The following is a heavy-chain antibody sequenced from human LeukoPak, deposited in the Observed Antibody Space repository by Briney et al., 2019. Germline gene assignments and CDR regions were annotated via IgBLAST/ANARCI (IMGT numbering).Heavy chain of an antibody. CDR1: GFTFSSYA. CDR2: ISGSGGST. V-gene: IGHV3-23*01. J-gene: IGHJ4*02. Sequence: PGGSLRLSCAASGFTFSSYAMSWVRQAPGKGLEWVSAISGSGGSTYYADSVKGRFTISRDNSKNTLYLQMNSLRAEDTAVYYCAKANRRSKAYFTFGGVIGIFDYWGQGTLVTVSS. CDR3: AKANRRSKAYFTFGGVIGIFDY. D-gene: IGHD3-16*02.